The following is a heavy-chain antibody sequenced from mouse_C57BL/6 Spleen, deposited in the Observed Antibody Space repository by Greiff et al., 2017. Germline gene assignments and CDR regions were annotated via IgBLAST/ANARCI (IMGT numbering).Heavy chain of an antibody. CDR1: GYAFTNYL. CDR2: INPGSGGT. Sequence: VQLQQSGAELVRPGTSVKVSCKASGYAFTNYLIEWVKQRPGQGLEWIGVINPGSGGTNYNEKFKGKATLTADKSSSTAYMQLSSLTSEDSAVYFCARSELFDYWGKGTTVTVAS. CDR3: ARSELFDY. J-gene: IGHJ2*01. V-gene: IGHV1-54*01.